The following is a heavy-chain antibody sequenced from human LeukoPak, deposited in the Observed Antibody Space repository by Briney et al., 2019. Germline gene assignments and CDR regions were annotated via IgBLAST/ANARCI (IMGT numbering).Heavy chain of an antibody. CDR1: GFTFSSYA. J-gene: IGHJ4*02. V-gene: IGHV3-7*01. CDR2: IKYDGSER. Sequence: GGSLRLSCAASGFTFSSYAMNWVRQAPGKGLEWVANIKYDGSERNYADSVEGRFTISRDNSKNSVFLQMNSLRVEDTAVYYCATRNNLEYWGRGTLVTVSS. CDR3: ATRNNLEY. D-gene: IGHD1/OR15-1a*01.